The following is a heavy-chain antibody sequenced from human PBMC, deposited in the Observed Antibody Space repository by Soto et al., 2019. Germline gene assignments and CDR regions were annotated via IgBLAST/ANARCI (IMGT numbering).Heavy chain of an antibody. CDR1: GFIFRDYL. V-gene: IGHV3-30*03. CDR3: ARVATRLQSMEVLEY. Sequence: QVQLVESGGGGVQPGTSLRLSCKASGFIFRDYLIHWVRQAPGKGLEWLAVLSFDGTAEYYADSTRGRFTISRDIPKSTTSRVINNVRREDTSMYYCARVATRLQSMEVLEYWGQGTLVTVPS. CDR2: LSFDGTAE. J-gene: IGHJ4*02. D-gene: IGHD2-21*02.